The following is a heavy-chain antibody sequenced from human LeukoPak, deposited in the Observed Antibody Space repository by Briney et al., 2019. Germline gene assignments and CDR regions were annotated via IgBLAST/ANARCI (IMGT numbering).Heavy chain of an antibody. D-gene: IGHD5-24*01. Sequence: GGSLRLSCAASGFTFSSYWMSWVRQAPGKGLEWVSNIKQDGSEKYYVDSVKGRFTISRDNAKTSLYLQMNSLRAEDTAVYYCARSGYYRDGYNWELTDDAFDIWGQGTMVTVSS. CDR3: ARSGYYRDGYNWELTDDAFDI. J-gene: IGHJ3*02. CDR2: IKQDGSEK. V-gene: IGHV3-7*01. CDR1: GFTFSSYW.